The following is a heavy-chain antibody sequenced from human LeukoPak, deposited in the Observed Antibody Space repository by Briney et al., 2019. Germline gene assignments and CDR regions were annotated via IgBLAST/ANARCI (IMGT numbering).Heavy chain of an antibody. J-gene: IGHJ5*02. Sequence: ASVKVSCKVSGYTLTELSMHWVRQAPGKGLEWMGGFDPEDSETIYAQKFQGRVTMTEDTSTDTAYMELSSLRSEDTAVYYCATVSLIAAAGTWWFDPWGQGTLVTVSS. CDR3: ATVSLIAAAGTWWFDP. D-gene: IGHD6-13*01. CDR2: FDPEDSET. CDR1: GYTLTELS. V-gene: IGHV1-24*01.